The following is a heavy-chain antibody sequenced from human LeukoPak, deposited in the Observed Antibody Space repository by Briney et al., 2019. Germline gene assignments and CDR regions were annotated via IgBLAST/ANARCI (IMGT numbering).Heavy chain of an antibody. CDR2: ISSSSSYI. J-gene: IGHJ4*02. CDR1: GFTFSSYS. V-gene: IGHV3-21*01. D-gene: IGHD3-16*01. Sequence: PGGSLRLSCAASGFTFSSYSINWVRQAPGKGLEWVSSISSSSSYIYYADSVKGRFTISRDNAKNSLYLQMNSLRAEDAAVYYCARLFRGEYYFDYWGQGTLVTVSS. CDR3: ARLFRGEYYFDY.